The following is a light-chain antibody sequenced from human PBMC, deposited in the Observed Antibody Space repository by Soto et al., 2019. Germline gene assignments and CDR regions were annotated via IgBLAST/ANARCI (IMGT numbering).Light chain of an antibody. V-gene: IGKV3-15*01. CDR3: QQYYNWPRT. J-gene: IGKJ1*01. Sequence: EVVMTQSPATLFVSPGERATLSCRASQSINTNLVWYQQKRGQAPRVLIHGASTRAAGVPARFSGSGSGTQFTLTISSLQSEPFVVYYCQQYYNWPRTLGQGTKVDXK. CDR2: GAS. CDR1: QSINTN.